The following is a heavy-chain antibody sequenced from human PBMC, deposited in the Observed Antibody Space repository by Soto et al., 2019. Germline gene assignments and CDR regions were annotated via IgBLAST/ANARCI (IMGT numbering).Heavy chain of an antibody. V-gene: IGHV3-23*01. CDR2: ISGSGGST. Sequence: PGGSLRLSCAASGFSFSSYAMSWVRQAPGKGLEWVSAISGSGGSTYYADSVKGRFTISRDNSKNTLYLQMNSLRAEDTAVYYYAKTHRPYYYYYGMDVWGQGTTVTVSS. CDR1: GFSFSSYA. CDR3: AKTHRPYYYYYGMDV. J-gene: IGHJ6*02.